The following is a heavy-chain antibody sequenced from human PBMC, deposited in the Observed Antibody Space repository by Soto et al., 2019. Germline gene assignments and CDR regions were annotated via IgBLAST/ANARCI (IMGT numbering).Heavy chain of an antibody. CDR3: ARGRYCLTGRCFPNWFDS. J-gene: IGHJ5*01. CDR1: GDSISNLDYF. D-gene: IGHD7-27*01. V-gene: IGHV4-30-4*01. Sequence: ASETLSLTCSVSGDSISNLDYFWAWIRQPPGQALEYIGYIYKSATTYYNPSFESRVAISVDTSKSQFSLNVTSVTAADTAVYFCARGRYCLTGRCFPNWFDSWGQVAMVTVS. CDR2: IYKSATT.